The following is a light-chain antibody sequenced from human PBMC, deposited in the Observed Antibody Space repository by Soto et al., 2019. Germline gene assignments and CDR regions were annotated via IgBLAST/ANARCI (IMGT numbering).Light chain of an antibody. Sequence: EIVLTQSPATLSLSPGERATLSCRASQSVSSYLAWYQQKPGQAPRLLIYDASNRATGIPARFSGSGSGTDFTITISSIEPEDFAIYYCQQRSNWPPVAFGGGTKVEIK. CDR3: QQRSNWPPVA. J-gene: IGKJ4*01. CDR2: DAS. V-gene: IGKV3-11*01. CDR1: QSVSSY.